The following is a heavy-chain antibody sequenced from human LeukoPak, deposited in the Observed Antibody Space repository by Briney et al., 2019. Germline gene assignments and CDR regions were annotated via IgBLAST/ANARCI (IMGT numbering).Heavy chain of an antibody. CDR3: ARDTAYGIDY. CDR2: IGTSSSTI. Sequence: GGPLRLSCAASGFTFSTYSMNWVRQAPGKGREWISYIGTSSSTISYAHSVRGRFTISRDNAKNSLYLQMNSLRDEDTAVYYCARDTAYGIDYWGQGTLVTVSS. V-gene: IGHV3-48*02. D-gene: IGHD3-10*01. J-gene: IGHJ4*01. CDR1: GFTFSTYS.